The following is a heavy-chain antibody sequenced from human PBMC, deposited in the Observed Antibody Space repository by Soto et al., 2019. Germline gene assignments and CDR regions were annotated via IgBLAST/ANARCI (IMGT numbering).Heavy chain of an antibody. J-gene: IGHJ4*02. CDR2: LYGSGRGI. V-gene: IGHV3-23*01. CDR3: AKDRQPDGLWPFDH. CDR1: GFTFSTYA. D-gene: IGHD2-8*01. Sequence: VHLLEFGGGLVQPGGSLRLSCAASGFTFSTYAMSWVRQAPGKGLEWVSGLYGSGRGISYADSVKGRFTISRDNSNDILYLEMRSLRVEDTAVYYCAKDRQPDGLWPFDHWGQGTLVIVSS.